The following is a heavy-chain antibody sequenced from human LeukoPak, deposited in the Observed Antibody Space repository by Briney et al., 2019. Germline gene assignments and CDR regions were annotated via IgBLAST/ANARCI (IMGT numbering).Heavy chain of an antibody. Sequence: GGSLRLSCAASGFTFSSCGFNWVRQAPGKGLEWVSSIAPTGTDRYYADSVRGRFTISRDNAKNSMYLQMDSLRDEDTAVYYCATETIGRHYDYWGQGTLLTVSS. V-gene: IGHV3-21*01. CDR3: ATETIGRHYDY. D-gene: IGHD1-14*01. CDR1: GFTFSSCG. J-gene: IGHJ4*02. CDR2: IAPTGTDR.